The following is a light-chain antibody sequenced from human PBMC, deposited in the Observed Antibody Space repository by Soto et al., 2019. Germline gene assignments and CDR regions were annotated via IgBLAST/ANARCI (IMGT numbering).Light chain of an antibody. V-gene: IGKV1-5*01. CDR2: DAS. CDR1: QSISSG. J-gene: IGKJ1*01. Sequence: IQMTQSPSTLSASVGDRVTITCRASQSISSGLAWYQQKPGKAPKLLRYDASSVESGVPARFSGSVSGTEFTLTISSLQPVDFAAYYCQQYNSYSWTFGQGTKVDIK. CDR3: QQYNSYSWT.